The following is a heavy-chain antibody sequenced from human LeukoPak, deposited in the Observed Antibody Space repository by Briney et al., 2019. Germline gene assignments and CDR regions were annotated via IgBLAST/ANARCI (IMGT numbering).Heavy chain of an antibody. J-gene: IGHJ5*02. D-gene: IGHD2-21*02. CDR2: MNPNSGNT. V-gene: IGHV1-8*01. Sequence: ASVKVSCKASGYTFTSYDINWVRQATGQGLEWMGWMNPNSGNTGYAQKFQGRVTMTRNTSISTAYMELSSLRSEDTAVYYCARELSWLLYNWSDPWGQGTLVTVSS. CDR1: GYTFTSYD. CDR3: ARELSWLLYNWSDP.